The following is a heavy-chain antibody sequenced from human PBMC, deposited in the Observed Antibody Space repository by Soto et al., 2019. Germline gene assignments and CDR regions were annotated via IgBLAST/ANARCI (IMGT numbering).Heavy chain of an antibody. Sequence: SETLSLTXAVYGGSFSGYYWSWIRQPPGKGLEWIGEINHSGSTNYNPSLKSRVTISVDTSKNQFSLKLSSVTAADTAVYYCAREVPGIAVAGGWFDPWGQGTLVTVSS. J-gene: IGHJ5*02. CDR2: INHSGST. CDR3: AREVPGIAVAGGWFDP. V-gene: IGHV4-34*01. CDR1: GGSFSGYY. D-gene: IGHD6-19*01.